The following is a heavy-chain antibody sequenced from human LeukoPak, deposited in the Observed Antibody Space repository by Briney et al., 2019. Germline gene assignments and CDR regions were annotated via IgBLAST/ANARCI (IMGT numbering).Heavy chain of an antibody. CDR1: GGTFSSYA. J-gene: IGHJ6*03. CDR3: ARAIAVAGSDYYYYYMDV. CDR2: IIPIFGTA. Sequence: SVKVSCKASGGTFSSYAISWVRQAPGQGLEWMGRIIPIFGTANYAQKFQGRVTITADRSTSTAYMELSSLRSEDTAVYYCARAIAVAGSDYYYYYMDVWGKGTTVTVSS. V-gene: IGHV1-69*06. D-gene: IGHD6-19*01.